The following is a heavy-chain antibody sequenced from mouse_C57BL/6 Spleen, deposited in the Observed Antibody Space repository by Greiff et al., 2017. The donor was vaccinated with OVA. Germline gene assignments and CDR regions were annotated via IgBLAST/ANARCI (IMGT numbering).Heavy chain of an antibody. Sequence: QVQLQQPGAELVRPGSSVKLSCKASGYTFTSYWMHWVKQRPIQGLEWIGNIDPSDSETHYNQKFKDKATLTVDKSSSTAYMQLSSLTSEDSAVYYCASQNWDGGGDWGQGTTLTVSS. J-gene: IGHJ2*01. V-gene: IGHV1-52*01. CDR2: IDPSDSET. D-gene: IGHD4-1*01. CDR1: GYTFTSYW. CDR3: ASQNWDGGGD.